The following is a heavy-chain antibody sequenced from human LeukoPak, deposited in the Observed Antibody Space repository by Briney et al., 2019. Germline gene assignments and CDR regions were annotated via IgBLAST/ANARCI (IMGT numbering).Heavy chain of an antibody. V-gene: IGHV3-23*01. D-gene: IGHD6-13*01. CDR3: AKDFLPAGYSSDY. J-gene: IGHJ4*02. CDR1: GVTFSSYA. CDR2: ISGSGGST. Sequence: GGSLRLSCAASGVTFSSYAMSWVRQAPGKGLEWVSTISGSGGSTYYADSVKGRFTISRDNSKNTLYLQMNSLRAEDTAVYYCAKDFLPAGYSSDYWGQGTLVTVSS.